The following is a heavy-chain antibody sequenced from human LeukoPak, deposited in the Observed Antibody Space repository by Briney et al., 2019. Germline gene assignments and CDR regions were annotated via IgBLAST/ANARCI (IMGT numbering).Heavy chain of an antibody. Sequence: SGGSLRLSCAASGFTFSIYAMSWVRQAPGKGLEWVSAISGSGGSTYYADSVKGRFTISRDNAKNSLYLQMDSLRAEDTAVYYCARTAGPLGAFDILGQGTMVTVS. V-gene: IGHV3-23*01. CDR2: ISGSGGST. CDR1: GFTFSIYA. D-gene: IGHD6-13*01. J-gene: IGHJ3*02. CDR3: ARTAGPLGAFDI.